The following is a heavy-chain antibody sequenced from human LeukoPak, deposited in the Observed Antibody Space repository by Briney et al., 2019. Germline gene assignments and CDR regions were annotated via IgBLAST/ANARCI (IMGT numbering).Heavy chain of an antibody. J-gene: IGHJ5*02. V-gene: IGHV1-18*01. D-gene: IGHD6-19*01. Sequence: ASVKVSCKASGYTFTSYGISWVRQAPGQGLEWMGWISAYNGNTNYAQKLQGRVTMTTDTSTSTAYMELRSLRSDDTAMYYCARDPYSSGFKWFDPWGQGTLVTVSS. CDR2: ISAYNGNT. CDR3: ARDPYSSGFKWFDP. CDR1: GYTFTSYG.